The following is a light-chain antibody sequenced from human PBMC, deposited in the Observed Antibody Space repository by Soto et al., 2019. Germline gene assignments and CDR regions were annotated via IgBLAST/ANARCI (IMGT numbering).Light chain of an antibody. CDR3: HQYDSWT. CDR1: QSFNSIY. Sequence: IVLTQSPGTLSMSPGERATRSSRASQSFNSIYLAWXQQKPXEAXRLLIYGASSRATGIPDRFSGSGSGTDFTLTISRLEPEDFAVYYCHQYDSWTFGQGTKVDNK. J-gene: IGKJ1*01. V-gene: IGKV3-20*01. CDR2: GAS.